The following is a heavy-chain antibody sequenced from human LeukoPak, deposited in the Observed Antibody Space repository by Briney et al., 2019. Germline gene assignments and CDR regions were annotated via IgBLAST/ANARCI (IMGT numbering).Heavy chain of an antibody. V-gene: IGHV1-18*01. J-gene: IGHJ3*02. CDR2: ISAYNGNT. D-gene: IGHD6-19*01. CDR3: ARDSYSSGWYDAFDI. CDR1: GYTFTSYG. Sequence: GASVKVSCKASGYTFTSYGISWVRQAPGQGLEWMGWISAYNGNTNYAQKLQGRVTMTTDTSTSTAYMELRSLRSDDTAVYYCARDSYSSGWYDAFDIWGQGTMVTVSS.